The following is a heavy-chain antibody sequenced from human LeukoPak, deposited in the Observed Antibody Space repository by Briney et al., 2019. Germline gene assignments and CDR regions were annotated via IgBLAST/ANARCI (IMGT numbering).Heavy chain of an antibody. D-gene: IGHD3-22*01. CDR1: GFTFSSYW. CDR2: INQDGSEK. J-gene: IGHJ4*02. Sequence: PGGSLRLSXAASGFTFSSYWMSWVRQAPGKGLEWVANINQDGSEKYYVDSVKGRFTISRDNAKNSLYLQMNSLRAEDTAVYYCARDITMIVGTFFDYWGQGTLVTVSS. CDR3: ARDITMIVGTFFDY. V-gene: IGHV3-7*01.